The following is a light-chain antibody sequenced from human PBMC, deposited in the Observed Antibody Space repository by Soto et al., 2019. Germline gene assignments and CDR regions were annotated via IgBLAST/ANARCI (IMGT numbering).Light chain of an antibody. Sequence: QTVVTQEPSLTVSPGGTVTLTCASSTGDVTSSHYPYWFQQRRGQAPRTLIYDASNKHSWTPARFSGSLLGGKAALTLSGAQPEDEADYYFLLSYYGVWVFGGGTKLTVL. CDR2: DAS. CDR3: LLSYYGVWV. CDR1: TGDVTSSHY. V-gene: IGLV7-46*01. J-gene: IGLJ3*02.